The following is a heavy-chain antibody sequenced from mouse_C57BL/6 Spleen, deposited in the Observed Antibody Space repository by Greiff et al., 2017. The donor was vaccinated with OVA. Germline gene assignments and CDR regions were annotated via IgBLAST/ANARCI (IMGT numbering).Heavy chain of an antibody. D-gene: IGHD2-3*01. CDR3: TIYDGYYRAMDY. V-gene: IGHV14-1*01. CDR1: GFNINDYY. CDR2: IDPEDGDT. J-gene: IGHJ4*01. Sequence: EVQLQQSGAELVRPGASVKLSCTASGFNINDYYMHWVKQRPEQGLVWIGRIDPEDGDTEYAPKFQGKATMTADTSSNTAYLQLSSLTSEDTAVYYCTIYDGYYRAMDYWGQGASVTVSS.